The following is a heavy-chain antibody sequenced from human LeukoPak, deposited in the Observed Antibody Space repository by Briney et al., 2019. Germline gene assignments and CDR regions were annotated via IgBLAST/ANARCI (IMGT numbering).Heavy chain of an antibody. V-gene: IGHV2-70*11. J-gene: IGHJ3*02. CDR2: IDWDDDK. CDR1: GFSLSTSGMC. D-gene: IGHD3-22*01. Sequence: SGPTLVNPTQTLTLTCTFSGFSLSTSGMCVSWIRQPPGKALEWLARIDWDDDKYYSTSLKTRLTISKDTSKNQVVLTMTNMDPVDTATYYCARIHYYDSSGNKDWAFDIWGQGTMITVSS. CDR3: ARIHYYDSSGNKDWAFDI.